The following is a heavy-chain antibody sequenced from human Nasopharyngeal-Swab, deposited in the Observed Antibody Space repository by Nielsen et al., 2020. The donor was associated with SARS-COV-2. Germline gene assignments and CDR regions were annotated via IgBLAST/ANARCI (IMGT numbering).Heavy chain of an antibody. CDR2: IYRSGST. CDR3: ARVLAERAYYDFWSGYSDYYYGMDV. V-gene: IGHV4-4*02. Sequence: SETLSLTCAVSGGSISSSNWWSWVRQPPGKGLEWIGEIYRSGSTNYNPSLKSRVTISVDKSKNQFSLKLSSVTAADTAVYYCARVLAERAYYDFWSGYSDYYYGMDVWGQGTTVTVSS. D-gene: IGHD3-3*01. CDR1: GGSISSSNW. J-gene: IGHJ6*02.